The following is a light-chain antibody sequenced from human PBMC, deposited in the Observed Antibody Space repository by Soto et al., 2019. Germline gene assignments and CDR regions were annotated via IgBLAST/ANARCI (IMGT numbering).Light chain of an antibody. V-gene: IGKV1-5*03. CDR1: QSINSW. Sequence: DIQMTQSPSTLSASVGDRVTITCRASQSINSWLAWYQQKPGKAPKLLIYKASSLESGVPSRFSGSGSGTEFTLTISRLEPEDFAVYYCQQYGSSLWTFGQGTKVEIK. CDR2: KAS. CDR3: QQYGSSLWT. J-gene: IGKJ1*01.